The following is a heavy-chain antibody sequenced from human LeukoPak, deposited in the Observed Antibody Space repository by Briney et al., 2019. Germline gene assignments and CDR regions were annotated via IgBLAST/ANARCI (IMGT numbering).Heavy chain of an antibody. CDR2: IYYSGST. CDR1: GGSISSYY. D-gene: IGHD2-21*02. Sequence: PSETLSLTCTVSGGSISSYYWSWIRQPPGKGLEWIGYIYYSGSTNYNPSLKSRVTISVDTSKNQFSLKLSSVTAADTAVYYCARHKAYCGGDCYHYFDYWGQGTLVTVSS. J-gene: IGHJ4*02. CDR3: ARHKAYCGGDCYHYFDY. V-gene: IGHV4-59*01.